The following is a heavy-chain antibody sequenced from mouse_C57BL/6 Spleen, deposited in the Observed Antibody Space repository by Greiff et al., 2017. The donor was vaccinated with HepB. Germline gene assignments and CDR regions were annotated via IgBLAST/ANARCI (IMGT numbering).Heavy chain of an antibody. CDR1: GYTFTSYW. D-gene: IGHD3-1*01. V-gene: IGHV1-69*01. J-gene: IGHJ4*01. Sequence: QVQLQQPGAELVMPGASVKLSCKASGYTFTSYWMHWVKQSPGQGLEWIGEIDPSDSYTNYNQKFKGKSTLTVDKSSSTAYMQLSSLTSEDSAVYYCARSGLFYAMDYWGQGTSVTVSS. CDR3: ARSGLFYAMDY. CDR2: IDPSDSYT.